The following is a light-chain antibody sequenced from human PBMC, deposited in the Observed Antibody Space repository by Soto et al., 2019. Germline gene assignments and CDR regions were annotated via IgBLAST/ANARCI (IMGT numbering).Light chain of an antibody. Sequence: DIQMTQSPSTLCASVGGRVTITCRASQSISSWLAWYQQKPGKAPKLLIYDASSLESGVPSRFSGSGSGTEFTLTISSLQPDDFATYYCQQYNSYSGTFGQGTKVDI. CDR3: QQYNSYSGT. J-gene: IGKJ1*01. V-gene: IGKV1-5*01. CDR1: QSISSW. CDR2: DAS.